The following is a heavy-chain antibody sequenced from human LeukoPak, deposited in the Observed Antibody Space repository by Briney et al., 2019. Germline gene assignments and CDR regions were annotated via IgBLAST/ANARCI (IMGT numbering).Heavy chain of an antibody. V-gene: IGHV4-34*01. CDR3: ARGRKGSSWYGHYFDY. CDR1: GGSFSGYY. Sequence: SETLSLTCVVYGGSFSGYYWSWIRQPPGKGLEWIGEINHSGSTNYNPSLKSRVIISVDTSKNQFSLKLSSVTAADTAVYYCARGRKGSSWYGHYFDYWGQGTLVTVSS. CDR2: INHSGST. D-gene: IGHD6-13*01. J-gene: IGHJ4*02.